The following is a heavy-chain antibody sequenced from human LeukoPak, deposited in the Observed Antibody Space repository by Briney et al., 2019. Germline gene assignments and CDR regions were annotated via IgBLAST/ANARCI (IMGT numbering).Heavy chain of an antibody. V-gene: IGHV6-1*01. CDR2: TYYRSKWYN. CDR3: ARDTYSGYDPLFGNYFYYAMDV. CDR1: GDSVSSNSAA. D-gene: IGHD5-12*01. J-gene: IGHJ6*02. Sequence: SQTLSLTCAISGDSVSSNSAAWNWIRQSPSRGLEWLGRTYYRSKWYNDYAVSVKSRITINPDTSRNQFSLQLNSVTPEDTAVYYCARDTYSGYDPLFGNYFYYAMDVWGQGTTVTVSS.